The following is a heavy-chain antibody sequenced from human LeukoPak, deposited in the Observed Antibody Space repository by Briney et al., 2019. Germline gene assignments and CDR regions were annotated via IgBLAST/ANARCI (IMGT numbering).Heavy chain of an antibody. V-gene: IGHV4-4*07. CDR2: IYTSGST. D-gene: IGHD6-6*01. CDR3: ARAYSSSSPIDY. CDR1: GGSINNYY. J-gene: IGHJ4*02. Sequence: PSETLSLTCTVSGGSINNYYWSWIRQPAGKGLEWIGRIYTSGSTNYNPSLKSRVTMSVDTSKNQFSLKVSSVTAADTAVYYCARAYSSSSPIDYWGQGTLVTVSS.